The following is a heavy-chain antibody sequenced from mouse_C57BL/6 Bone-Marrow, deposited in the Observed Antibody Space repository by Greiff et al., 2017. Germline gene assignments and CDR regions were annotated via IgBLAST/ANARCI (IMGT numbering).Heavy chain of an antibody. V-gene: IGHV1-50*01. J-gene: IGHJ4*01. D-gene: IGHD2-2*01. CDR1: GYTFTSYW. Sequence: QVQLQQPGAELVKPGASVKLSCKASGYTFTSYWMQWVKQRPGQGLEWIGEIDPSDSYTNYNGKFKGKATLTADKSSSTAYMQLSSLTSEDSAVYYCASLLWLRYYAMDYWGQGTSVTVSS. CDR3: ASLLWLRYYAMDY. CDR2: IDPSDSYT.